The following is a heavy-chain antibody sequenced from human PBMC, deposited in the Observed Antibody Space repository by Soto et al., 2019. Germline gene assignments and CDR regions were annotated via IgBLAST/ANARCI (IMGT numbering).Heavy chain of an antibody. J-gene: IGHJ6*02. CDR2: IIPIFGTA. CDR3: ARGITMVRGVILYGMDV. V-gene: IGHV1-69*06. D-gene: IGHD3-10*01. Sequence: SVKVSCKASGGTFSSYAISWVRQAPGQGLEWMGGIIPIFGTANYAQKFQGRVTITADKSTSTAYMELSSLRSEDTAVYYCARGITMVRGVILYGMDVWGQGTTVTVSS. CDR1: GGTFSSYA.